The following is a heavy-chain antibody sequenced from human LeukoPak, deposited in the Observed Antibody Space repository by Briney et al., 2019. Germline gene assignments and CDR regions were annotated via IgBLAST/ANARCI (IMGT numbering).Heavy chain of an antibody. D-gene: IGHD2-2*01. J-gene: IGHJ5*02. CDR1: GGSFSGYY. Sequence: SETLSLTCAVCGGSFSGYYWSWIRQPPGKGLEWIGEINHSGSTNYNPSLKSRVTISVDTSKNQFSLKLSSVTAADTAVYYCARASSQYQLLPGGWFDPWGQGTLVTVSS. CDR3: ARASSQYQLLPGGWFDP. CDR2: INHSGST. V-gene: IGHV4-34*01.